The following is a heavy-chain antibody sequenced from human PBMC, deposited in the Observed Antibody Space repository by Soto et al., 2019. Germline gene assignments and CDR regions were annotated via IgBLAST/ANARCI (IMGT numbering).Heavy chain of an antibody. V-gene: IGHV4-39*01. CDR1: GGSVSSRSYF. D-gene: IGHD5-12*01. CDR3: ARQRVIPATPTNWFDP. CDR2: IYYNGST. Sequence: QVQVQESGPGLVKPSETLSLTCTVSGGSVSSRSYFWGWIRQPPGKGLEWIGTIYYNGSTYYNPSLTSRVTLPXATSKXXFSLKLTSVTASDTAVDYCARQRVIPATPTNWFDPWGQGTLVTVSS. J-gene: IGHJ5*02.